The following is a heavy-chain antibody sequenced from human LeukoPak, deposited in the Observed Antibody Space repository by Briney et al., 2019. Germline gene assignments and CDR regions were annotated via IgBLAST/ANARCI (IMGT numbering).Heavy chain of an antibody. J-gene: IGHJ4*02. CDR1: GYIFRNYA. Sequence: VASVKVSCKTSGYIFRNYAISWVRQAPGQGPEWVGWINPFNADVKYAQKFQGRVTMTTDTSTSTAYLELRSLRYDDTAVYYCARGEKSYAYWGQGTLVTVSS. CDR3: ARGEKSYAY. CDR2: INPFNADV. V-gene: IGHV1-18*01. D-gene: IGHD2-2*01.